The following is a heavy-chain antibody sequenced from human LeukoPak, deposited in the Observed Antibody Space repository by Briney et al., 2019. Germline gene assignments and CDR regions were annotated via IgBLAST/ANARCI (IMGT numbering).Heavy chain of an antibody. CDR2: INHSGST. V-gene: IGHV4-34*01. CDR3: ARGSLAAGFDY. J-gene: IGHJ4*02. Sequence: SETLSLTCAVYGGSFSGYYWSWIRQPPGKGLEWIGEINHSGSTNYNPSLKSRVTISVDTPKNQFSLKLSSVTAADTAVCYCARGSLAAGFDYWGQGTLVTVSS. CDR1: GGSFSGYY. D-gene: IGHD6-13*01.